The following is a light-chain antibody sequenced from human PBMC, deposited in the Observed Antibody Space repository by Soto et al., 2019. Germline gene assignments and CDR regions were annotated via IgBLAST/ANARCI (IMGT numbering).Light chain of an antibody. CDR2: RVS. J-gene: IGKJ2*01. Sequence: DLVMTQTPLSSPVTLGQPASISCRSSQSLVDRHGNTYLSWLQQRPGQPPRLLIHRVSNRFSGVPDRFIGSGAGTDFTLKINRVEAEDVGVYYCIKATQFPYTLGQETKLEI. CDR3: IKATQFPYT. V-gene: IGKV2-24*01. CDR1: QSLVDRHGNTY.